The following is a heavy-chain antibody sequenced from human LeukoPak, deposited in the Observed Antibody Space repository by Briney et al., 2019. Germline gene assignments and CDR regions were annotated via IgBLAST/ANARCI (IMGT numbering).Heavy chain of an antibody. D-gene: IGHD2-21*01. CDR1: GYTFTTYG. V-gene: IGHV1-18*01. Sequence: ASGKVSRKASGYTFTTYGISWLRQAPGQGLEWMGRINADNGNTHFAQKFQGRVTLTTDRSTSTAYMELRSLTSYDTAVYYCARDWPAVITDHWGQGSLVIVSS. CDR3: ARDWPAVITDH. CDR2: INADNGNT. J-gene: IGHJ4*02.